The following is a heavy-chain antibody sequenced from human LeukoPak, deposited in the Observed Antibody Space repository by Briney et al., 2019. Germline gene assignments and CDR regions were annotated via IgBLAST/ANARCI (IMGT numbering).Heavy chain of an antibody. CDR2: IWYDGSNK. Sequence: GGSLRLSCAASGFTFSSYGMHWVRQAPGKGLEWVAVIWYDGSNKYYADSVKGRFTISRDNSKNTLYLQMNSPRAEDTAVYYCARAGAFYSSSWYDPWGQGTLVTVSS. J-gene: IGHJ5*02. CDR1: GFTFSSYG. V-gene: IGHV3-33*01. D-gene: IGHD6-13*01. CDR3: ARAGAFYSSSWYDP.